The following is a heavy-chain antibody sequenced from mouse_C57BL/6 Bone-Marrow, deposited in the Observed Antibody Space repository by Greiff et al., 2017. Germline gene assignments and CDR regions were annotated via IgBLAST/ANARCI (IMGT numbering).Heavy chain of an antibody. CDR1: GFNIKDYY. V-gene: IGHV14-2*01. D-gene: IGHD1-1*01. CDR3: ASGYVSSPFAY. J-gene: IGHJ3*01. Sequence: VQLQQSGAELVKPGASVKLSCTASGFNIKDYYMHWVKQRTEQGLEWIGRLDPEDGETKYAPKFQGKATIPADTSSNTAYLQLSSLTSEDTAVYYFASGYVSSPFAYWGQGTLVTVSA. CDR2: LDPEDGET.